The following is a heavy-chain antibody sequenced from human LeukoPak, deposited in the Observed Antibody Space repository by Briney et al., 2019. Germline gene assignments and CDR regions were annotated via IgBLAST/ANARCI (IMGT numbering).Heavy chain of an antibody. CDR1: GFTFSNYG. CDR3: ASPPYSSGWYERGSYFDN. CDR2: ISGSGGRT. V-gene: IGHV3-23*01. J-gene: IGHJ4*02. Sequence: GGSLRLSCAVSGFTFSNYGMSWVRQAPGKGLEWVSTISGSGGRTYYADSVKGRFTISRDNSKNTLYLQMNSLRAEDTAVYYCASPPYSSGWYERGSYFDNWGQGTLVTVSS. D-gene: IGHD6-19*01.